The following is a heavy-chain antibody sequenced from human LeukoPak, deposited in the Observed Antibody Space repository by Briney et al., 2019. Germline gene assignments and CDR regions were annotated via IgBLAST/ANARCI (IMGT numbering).Heavy chain of an antibody. CDR1: GGSISSYY. V-gene: IGHV4-59*08. Sequence: SETLSLTCTVSGGSISSYYWSWIRQPPGKGLEWIGYIYYSGSTNYNPSLKSRVTISVDTSKNQFSLRLSSVTAADTAVYYCARGNYDILTGYHYYFDYWGQGTLVTVSS. D-gene: IGHD3-9*01. CDR2: IYYSGST. CDR3: ARGNYDILTGYHYYFDY. J-gene: IGHJ4*02.